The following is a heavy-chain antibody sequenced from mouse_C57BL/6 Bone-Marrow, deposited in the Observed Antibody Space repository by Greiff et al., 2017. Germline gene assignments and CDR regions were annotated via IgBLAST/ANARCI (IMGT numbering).Heavy chain of an antibody. V-gene: IGHV14-4*01. CDR1: GFNIKDDY. CDR3: TRIAY. J-gene: IGHJ3*01. CDR2: IDPENGDT. Sequence: VQLKQSGAELVRPGASVKLSCTASGFNIKDDYMHWVKQRPEQGLEWIGWIDPENGDTEYASKFQGKATITVDTSSSTAYLQLSSLTSEGTAVYYCTRIAYWGQGTLVTVSA.